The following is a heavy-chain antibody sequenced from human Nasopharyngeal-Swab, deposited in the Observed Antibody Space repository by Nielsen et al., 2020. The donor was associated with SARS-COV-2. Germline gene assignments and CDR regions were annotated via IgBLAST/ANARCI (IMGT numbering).Heavy chain of an antibody. J-gene: IGHJ5*02. CDR3: ATAPMTTVTNGWFDP. CDR1: GYTLTELS. CDR2: FDPEDGET. V-gene: IGHV1-24*01. D-gene: IGHD4-17*01. Sequence: ASVKVSCKVSGYTLTELSMHWVRQAPGKGLEWMGGFDPEDGETIYAQKFQGRVTMTEDTSTDTAYMELSSLRSEDTAVYYCATAPMTTVTNGWFDPWGQGTLVTVSS.